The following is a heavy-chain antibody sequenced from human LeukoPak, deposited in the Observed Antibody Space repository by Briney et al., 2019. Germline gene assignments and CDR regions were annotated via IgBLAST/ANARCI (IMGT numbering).Heavy chain of an antibody. D-gene: IGHD3-22*01. J-gene: IGHJ5*02. V-gene: IGHV4-39*01. CDR1: GGSISSSSYY. CDR3: ARQYYYDSSGVDP. CDR2: IYYSGST. Sequence: PSETLSLTCTVSGGSISSSSYYWGWIRRPPGTGLEWIGSIYYSGSTYYNPSLKSRVTISVDTSKNQFSLKLSSVTAADTAVYYCARQYYYDSSGVDPWGQGTLVTVSS.